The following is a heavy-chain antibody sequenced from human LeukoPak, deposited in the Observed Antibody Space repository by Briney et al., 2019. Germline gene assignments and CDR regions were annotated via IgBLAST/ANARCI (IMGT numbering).Heavy chain of an antibody. D-gene: IGHD2-2*02. CDR1: GYTFTSYD. V-gene: IGHV1-8*03. Sequence: GASVKVSCKASGYTFTSYDINWVRQVPGQGLEWMGWMNPNSGNTGYAQKFQGRVTITRDTSISTAYMELSSLRSEDTAVYYCARGGYCSSTSCYMRSPFDPWGQGTLVTVSS. J-gene: IGHJ5*02. CDR2: MNPNSGNT. CDR3: ARGGYCSSTSCYMRSPFDP.